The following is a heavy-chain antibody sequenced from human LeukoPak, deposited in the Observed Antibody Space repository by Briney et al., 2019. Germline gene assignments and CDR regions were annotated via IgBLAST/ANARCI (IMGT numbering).Heavy chain of an antibody. J-gene: IGHJ4*02. CDR1: GGSISSYY. D-gene: IGHD3-9*01. Sequence: SETLSLTCTVSGGSISSYYWSWIRQPPGNGLEWIGYIYYSGSTNYNPSLKSRVTISVDTSKNQFSLKLSSVTAADTAVYYCARTKKDILTGYLFDYWGQGTLVTVSS. CDR2: IYYSGST. V-gene: IGHV4-59*01. CDR3: ARTKKDILTGYLFDY.